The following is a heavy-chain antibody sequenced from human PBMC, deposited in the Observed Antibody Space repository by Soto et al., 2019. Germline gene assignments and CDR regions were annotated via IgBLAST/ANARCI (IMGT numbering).Heavy chain of an antibody. V-gene: IGHV1-18*04. CDR1: GYTFSSYG. D-gene: IGHD3-9*01. J-gene: IGHJ6*02. CDR2: ISPYDGNR. Sequence: QAQLMQSGAEVKRPGASVKVSCRSSGYTFSSYGISWVRQAPGQGLEWLGWISPYDGNRNYAQTLQGRVYMTTDTSANTAYMELRSLRVDDTAKYSCARGGYYDSSGSRNYHYYGMNVWGQGTTVTVSS. CDR3: ARGGYYDSSGSRNYHYYGMNV.